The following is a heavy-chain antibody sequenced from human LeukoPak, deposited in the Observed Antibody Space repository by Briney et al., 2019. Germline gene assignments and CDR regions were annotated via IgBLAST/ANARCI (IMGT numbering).Heavy chain of an antibody. J-gene: IGHJ4*02. Sequence: GGSLRLSCAASGFTFSSYGMHWVRQAPGKGLEWVAVISYDGSNKYYADSVKGRFTISRDNSKNTLYLQMNSLRAEDTAVYYCAKDMEDIVGGYFDDWGQGTLVTVSS. CDR2: ISYDGSNK. CDR3: AKDMEDIVGGYFDD. V-gene: IGHV3-30*18. CDR1: GFTFSSYG. D-gene: IGHD2-15*01.